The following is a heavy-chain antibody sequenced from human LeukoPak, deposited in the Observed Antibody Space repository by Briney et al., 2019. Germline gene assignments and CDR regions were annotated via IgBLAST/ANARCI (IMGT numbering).Heavy chain of an antibody. CDR2: IYHSGST. D-gene: IGHD2-15*01. V-gene: IGHV4-4*02. CDR3: ATNWGYCSGGSCYSLWFDP. CDR1: GGSISSSNW. Sequence: SGTLSLTCAVSGGSISSSNWWSWVRQPPGKGLEWIGEIYHSGSTNYNPSLKSRVTISVDKSKNQFSLKLSSVTAADTAVYYCATNWGYCSGGSCYSLWFDPWGQGTLVTVSS. J-gene: IGHJ5*02.